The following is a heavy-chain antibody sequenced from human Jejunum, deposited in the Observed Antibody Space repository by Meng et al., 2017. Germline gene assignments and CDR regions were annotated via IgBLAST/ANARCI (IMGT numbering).Heavy chain of an antibody. Sequence: QVQLVPSAAEVKEPGASVKVSCKASGYIFKNYAMQWVRQAPGQRLDWIGWINTDNGDTQYSQTFQGRVTITRDTSASTTYMELSSLRSEDTAVYFCARERQTSGEDYWGQGTLVTVSS. CDR2: INTDNGDT. V-gene: IGHV1-3*04. CDR1: GYIFKNYA. CDR3: ARERQTSGEDY. D-gene: IGHD2-15*01. J-gene: IGHJ4*02.